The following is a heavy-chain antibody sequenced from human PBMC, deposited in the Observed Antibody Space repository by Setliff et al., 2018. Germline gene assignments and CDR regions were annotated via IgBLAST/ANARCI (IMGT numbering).Heavy chain of an antibody. V-gene: IGHV5-51*01. J-gene: IGHJ3*02. D-gene: IGHD6-19*01. Sequence: GESLTLSCKGSGYSFTSYWIGWVRQMPGKGLEWMGIIYPGDSDTRYSPSFQGQVTISADKSISTAYLQWSSLKASDTATYYCARQAVAGSDAFDTWGQGTMVTVSS. CDR3: ARQAVAGSDAFDT. CDR2: IYPGDSDT. CDR1: GYSFTSYW.